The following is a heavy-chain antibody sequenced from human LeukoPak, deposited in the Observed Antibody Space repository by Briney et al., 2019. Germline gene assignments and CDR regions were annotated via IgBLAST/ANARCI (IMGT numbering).Heavy chain of an antibody. Sequence: PGGSLRHSCAASGFTFSSFGIHWVRQAPGKGLEWVAVISYDGNIKYYADSVKGRFTISRDNSKNTLYLQMNSLRAEDTAVYYCAKRCGDCSGWYSVDYWGQGTLVTVSS. D-gene: IGHD6-19*01. CDR2: ISYDGNIK. J-gene: IGHJ4*02. V-gene: IGHV3-30*18. CDR3: AKRCGDCSGWYSVDY. CDR1: GFTFSSFG.